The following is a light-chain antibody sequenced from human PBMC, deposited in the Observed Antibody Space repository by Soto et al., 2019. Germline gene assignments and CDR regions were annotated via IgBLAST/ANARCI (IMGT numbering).Light chain of an antibody. Sequence: EIVMTQSPVTLSVSPGERATLSCRASQSVSSSLAWYQQKPGQAPRLLIYGASTRATGIPTRFSGSGSGTEFTLTISSLQSEDFAAYYCQQYDNWPSTFGGATKVEIK. J-gene: IGKJ4*01. CDR3: QQYDNWPST. CDR1: QSVSSS. CDR2: GAS. V-gene: IGKV3-15*01.